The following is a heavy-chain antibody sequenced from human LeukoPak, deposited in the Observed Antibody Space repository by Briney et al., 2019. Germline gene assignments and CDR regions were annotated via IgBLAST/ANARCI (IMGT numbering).Heavy chain of an antibody. CDR3: ARTSQTCSSWQPGVVDV. CDR1: GGPFSSYY. J-gene: IGHJ6*02. Sequence: SETLSLTCAVYGGPFSSYYWSWIRQPPGKGLEWIGEINHSGSTNYNPSLKSRVTISVDTSKNQFSLKLSSVTAADTAVYYCARTSQTCSSWQPGVVDVWGQGTTVTVSS. D-gene: IGHD6-13*01. V-gene: IGHV4-34*01. CDR2: INHSGST.